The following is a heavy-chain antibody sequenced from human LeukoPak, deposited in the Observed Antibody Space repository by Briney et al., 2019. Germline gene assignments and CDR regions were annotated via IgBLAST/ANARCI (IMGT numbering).Heavy chain of an antibody. V-gene: IGHV1-8*01. CDR2: MNPNSGNT. CDR1: GYTFTSYD. D-gene: IGHD2-8*01. Sequence: ASVKVSCMASGYTFTSYDINWVRQATGQGLEWMGWMNPNSGNTGYAQKFQGRVTMTRNTSISTAYMELSSLRSEDTAVYYCARGNALRYYYYYYMDVWGKGTTVTVSS. J-gene: IGHJ6*03. CDR3: ARGNALRYYYYYYMDV.